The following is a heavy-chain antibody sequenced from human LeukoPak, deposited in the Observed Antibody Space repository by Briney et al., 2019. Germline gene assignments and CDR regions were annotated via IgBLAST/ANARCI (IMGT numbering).Heavy chain of an antibody. CDR1: GFTFSSYA. D-gene: IGHD3-22*01. CDR2: ISYDGSNK. Sequence: GRSLRLSCAASGFTFSSYAMHWVRQAPGKGLEWVAVISYDGSNKYYADSVKGRFTISRDHSKNTLYLQMNSLRAEDTSVYYCARDYDYEDAGGFDFWGQGTLVTVSS. CDR3: ARDYDYEDAGGFDF. J-gene: IGHJ4*02. V-gene: IGHV3-30*04.